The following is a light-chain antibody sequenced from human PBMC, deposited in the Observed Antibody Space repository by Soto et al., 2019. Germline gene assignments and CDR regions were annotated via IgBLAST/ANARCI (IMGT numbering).Light chain of an antibody. J-gene: IGKJ1*01. CDR3: QQYNNWPPA. V-gene: IGKV3-15*01. CDR2: GAS. Sequence: EIVMTQSPATLSVSPGEKATLSCRASQSVSGNLAWYQQKPGQAPRLLIYGASTRATAIPARFSGSGSGTEFTLTISSLQSEDFVVYYCQQYNNWPPAFGQGTKVEIK. CDR1: QSVSGN.